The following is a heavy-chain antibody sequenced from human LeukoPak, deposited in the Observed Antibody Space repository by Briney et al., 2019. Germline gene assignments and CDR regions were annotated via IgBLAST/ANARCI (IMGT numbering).Heavy chain of an antibody. CDR2: MSPKSGST. CDR1: GYTFTDYD. CDR3: ARGHANYDALAGYSIYAMDV. J-gene: IGHJ6*02. Sequence: GASVKVSCKVSGYTFTDYDINWVRQATGQGLEWMGWMSPKSGSTGYAQKFQGRVTMTSYTSITTAYMELSGLGSEDTAVYYCARGHANYDALAGYSIYAMDVWGQGTTVTVS. D-gene: IGHD3-9*01. V-gene: IGHV1-8*01.